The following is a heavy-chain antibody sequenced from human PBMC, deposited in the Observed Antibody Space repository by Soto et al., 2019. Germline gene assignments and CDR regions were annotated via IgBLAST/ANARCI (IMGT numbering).Heavy chain of an antibody. CDR1: GFTFSSYA. J-gene: IGHJ4*02. V-gene: IGHV3-23*01. CDR3: ARRYGSGSYYRVYYFDY. CDR2: ISGSGGST. D-gene: IGHD3-10*01. Sequence: GGSLRLSCAASGFTFSSYAMSWVRQAPGKGLEWVSAISGSGGSTYYADSVKGRFTISRDNSKNTLYLQMNSLRAEDTAVYYCARRYGSGSYYRVYYFDYWGQGTLVTVSS.